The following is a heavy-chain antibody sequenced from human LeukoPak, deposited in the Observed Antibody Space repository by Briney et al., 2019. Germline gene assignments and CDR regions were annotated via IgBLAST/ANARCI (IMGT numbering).Heavy chain of an antibody. Sequence: PSETLSLTCTVYGGSFSGYYWSWIRQPPGKGLEWIGYIYYSGSTNYNPSLKSRVTISVDTSKNQFSLKLSSVTAADTAVYYCAREWGAARGIDYWGQGTLVTVSS. D-gene: IGHD3-16*01. J-gene: IGHJ4*02. CDR1: GGSFSGYY. CDR3: AREWGAARGIDY. V-gene: IGHV4-59*01. CDR2: IYYSGST.